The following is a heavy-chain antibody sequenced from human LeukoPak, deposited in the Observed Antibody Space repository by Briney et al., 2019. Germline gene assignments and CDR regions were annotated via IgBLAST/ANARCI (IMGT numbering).Heavy chain of an antibody. D-gene: IGHD5-24*01. Sequence: PGGSLRLSCAASEFSVGSNYMTWVRQAPGKGLEWVSYISSSGSTIYYADSVKGRFTISRDNAKNSLYLQMNSLRAEDTAVYYCAKSGYNRFDYWGQGTLVTVSS. J-gene: IGHJ4*02. V-gene: IGHV3-11*01. CDR1: EFSVGSNY. CDR3: AKSGYNRFDY. CDR2: ISSSGSTI.